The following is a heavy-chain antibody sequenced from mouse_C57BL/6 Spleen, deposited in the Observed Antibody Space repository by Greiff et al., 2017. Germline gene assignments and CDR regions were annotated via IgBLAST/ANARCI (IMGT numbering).Heavy chain of an antibody. CDR1: GYAFSSSW. D-gene: IGHD2-4*01. Sequence: QVQLQQSGPELVKPGASVKISCKASGYAFSSSWMNWVKQRPGKGLEWIGRIYPGDGDTNYNGKFKGKATLTADKSSSTAYMQLSSLTSEDSAVYFCAREEYDYDGAYWGQGTLVTVSA. CDR3: AREEYDYDGAY. V-gene: IGHV1-82*01. CDR2: IYPGDGDT. J-gene: IGHJ3*01.